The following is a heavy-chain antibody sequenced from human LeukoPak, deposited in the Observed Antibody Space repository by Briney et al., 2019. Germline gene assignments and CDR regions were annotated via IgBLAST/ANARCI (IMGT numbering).Heavy chain of an antibody. V-gene: IGHV3-33*01. Sequence: GRSLRLSRAPSGFTFSIYGMHCVRQAPDEGVVWVAVIWYEGSSKYYADSVKGRFTISRDNSKNTLYLKMNSLRAEDTAVYYCAREGSVHWLGRGRGRGLDYWGQGTLVTVSS. CDR2: IWYEGSSK. J-gene: IGHJ4*02. CDR1: GFTFSIYG. CDR3: AREGSVHWLGRGRGRGLDY. D-gene: IGHD3-9*01.